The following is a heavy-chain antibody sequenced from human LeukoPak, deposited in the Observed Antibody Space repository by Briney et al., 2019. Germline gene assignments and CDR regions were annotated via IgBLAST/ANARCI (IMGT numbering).Heavy chain of an antibody. CDR3: AKDRKAGTVPLFDY. V-gene: IGHV3-30*18. Sequence: PGGSLRLSCAASGFTFSSYGMHWVRQAPGKGLEWVAVISYDGSNKYYADSVKGRFTISRDNSKNTLYLQMNSLRAEDTAVYYCAKDRKAGTVPLFDYWGQGTLVTVSS. J-gene: IGHJ4*02. CDR2: ISYDGSNK. D-gene: IGHD6-19*01. CDR1: GFTFSSYG.